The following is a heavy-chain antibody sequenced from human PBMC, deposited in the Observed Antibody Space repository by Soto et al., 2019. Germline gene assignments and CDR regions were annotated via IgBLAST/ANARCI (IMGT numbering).Heavy chain of an antibody. CDR1: GFTFSSYA. CDR3: AKNPREPPGNDY. V-gene: IGHV3-23*01. J-gene: IGHJ4*02. CDR2: ISGSGGST. D-gene: IGHD1-26*01. Sequence: EVQLLESGGGLVQPGGSLRLSCAASGFTFSSYAMSWVRQAPGKGLEWVSAISGSGGSTYYADSVKGRFTISRDKSKNPLYLQMNSLRAEDTAVYYCAKNPREPPGNDYLGQGTLVNLSS.